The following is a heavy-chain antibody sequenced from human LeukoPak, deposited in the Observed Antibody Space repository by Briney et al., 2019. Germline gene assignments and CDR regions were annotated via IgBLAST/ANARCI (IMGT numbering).Heavy chain of an antibody. V-gene: IGHV3-33*01. J-gene: IGHJ6*03. D-gene: IGHD1-14*01. CDR3: ARDHRPEIQYYYMDV. CDR1: GYCLSNYG. Sequence: GGSLRLSCAASGYCLSNYGMHWVRQAPGKGREWVAALLEDGDTKHYADSVKGRFSISRDITKNTFYLQMNSLTAADMAVYYCARDHRPEIQYYYMDVWGKGTWVAVSS. CDR2: LLEDGDTK.